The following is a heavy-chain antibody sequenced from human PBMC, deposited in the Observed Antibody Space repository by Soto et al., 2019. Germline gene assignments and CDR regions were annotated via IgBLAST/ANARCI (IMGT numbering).Heavy chain of an antibody. CDR3: ARAEYYYDSSGYPPDY. CDR2: IYYSGST. D-gene: IGHD3-22*01. Sequence: SETLSLTCTVSGGSISSYYWSWIRQPPGKGLEWIGYIYYSGSTYYNPSLKSRVTISVDTSKNQFSLKLSSVTAADTAVYYCARAEYYYDSSGYPPDYWGQGALVTVSS. CDR1: GGSISSYY. J-gene: IGHJ4*02. V-gene: IGHV4-30-4*08.